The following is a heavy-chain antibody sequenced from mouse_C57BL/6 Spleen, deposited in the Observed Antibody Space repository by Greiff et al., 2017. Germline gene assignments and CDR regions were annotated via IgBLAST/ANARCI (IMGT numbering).Heavy chain of an antibody. CDR1: GFSLTSYG. CDR2: IWRGGST. CDR3: ARMRPITTVVASDAMDY. D-gene: IGHD1-1*01. V-gene: IGHV2-2*01. Sequence: QVQLKEPGPGLVQPSQSLSISCTASGFSLTSYGVHWVRQSPGKGLEWLGVIWRGGSTDYNEAFISRLSISKVNSKSNVFFKVNSLHADDTAIYYCARMRPITTVVASDAMDYWGQGTTLTVSS. J-gene: IGHJ4*01.